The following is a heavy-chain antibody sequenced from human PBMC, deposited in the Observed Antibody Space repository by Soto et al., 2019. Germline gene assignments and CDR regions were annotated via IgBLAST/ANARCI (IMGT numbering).Heavy chain of an antibody. Sequence: GGSLRLSCAASGFTFSSYAMHWVRQAPGKGLEYVSTISSNGGSTYYANSVKGRFTISRDNSKNTLYLQMGSLRAEDMAVYYCARGSMVRGVKDYWGQGTLVTVSS. J-gene: IGHJ4*02. CDR3: ARGSMVRGVKDY. D-gene: IGHD3-10*01. CDR1: GFTFSSYA. V-gene: IGHV3-64*01. CDR2: ISSNGGST.